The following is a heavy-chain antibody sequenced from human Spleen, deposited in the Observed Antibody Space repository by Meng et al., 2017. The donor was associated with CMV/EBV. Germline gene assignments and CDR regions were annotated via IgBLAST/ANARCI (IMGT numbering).Heavy chain of an antibody. CDR2: INSDGSST. V-gene: IGHV3-74*01. J-gene: IGHJ4*02. Sequence: GGSLRLSCAASGFTFSNYWMHWVRQAPGKGLVWVSRINSDGSSTSYADSVKGRFTISRDNNENSLYLQMTSLRTEDTAVYYCAKDTEAFYDFWSGSHIFDYWGQGTLVTVSS. CDR3: AKDTEAFYDFWSGSHIFDY. D-gene: IGHD3-3*01. CDR1: GFTFSNYW.